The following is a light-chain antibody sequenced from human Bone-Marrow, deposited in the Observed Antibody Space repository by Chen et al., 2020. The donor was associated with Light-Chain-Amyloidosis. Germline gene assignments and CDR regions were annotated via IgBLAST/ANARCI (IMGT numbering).Light chain of an antibody. J-gene: IGLJ2*01. CDR2: YVR. CDR3: SSYTSSSAPVV. Sequence: QSALTQPASVSASPGQSITIYCTGSSSDVGGYDYVSWYQQHPGKAPKLLIYYVRIRPSGVSNRFSGSKSGNTASLAISGLLTEDEAAYYCSSYTSSSAPVVFGGGTKLTVL. CDR1: SSDVGGYDY. V-gene: IGLV2-14*03.